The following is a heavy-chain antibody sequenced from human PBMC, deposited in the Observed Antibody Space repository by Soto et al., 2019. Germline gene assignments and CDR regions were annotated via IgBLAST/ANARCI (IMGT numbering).Heavy chain of an antibody. CDR2: IWYDGSNK. Sequence: GGSLRLSCAASGFTFSSYSMNWVRQAPGKGLEWVAVIWYDGSNKYYADSVKGRFTISRDNSKNTLYLQMNSLRAEDTAVYYCARSKSPKYSSGWFGSQVYWFDPWGQGTLVTVSS. CDR1: GFTFSSYS. J-gene: IGHJ5*02. D-gene: IGHD6-19*01. V-gene: IGHV3-33*08. CDR3: ARSKSPKYSSGWFGSQVYWFDP.